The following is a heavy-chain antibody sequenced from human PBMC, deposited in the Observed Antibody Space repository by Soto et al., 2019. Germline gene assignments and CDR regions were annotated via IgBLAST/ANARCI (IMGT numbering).Heavy chain of an antibody. CDR1: GFSLSTSGVG. Sequence: QITLKESGPTLVKPTQTLTLTCTFSGFSLSTSGVGLGWIRQPPGKALEWLALIYWNDDKRYSPSLKSRLTITKDTSKIQVVLTMTNMDPVDTATYYCALLLGYCSGGSCYPEDWFDPWGQGTLVTVSS. CDR2: IYWNDDK. V-gene: IGHV2-5*01. CDR3: ALLLGYCSGGSCYPEDWFDP. J-gene: IGHJ5*02. D-gene: IGHD2-15*01.